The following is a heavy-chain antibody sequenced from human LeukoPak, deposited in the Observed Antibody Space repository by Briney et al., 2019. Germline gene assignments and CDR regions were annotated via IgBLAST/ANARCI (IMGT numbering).Heavy chain of an antibody. CDR3: ARGRGYCSGGSCINWIDP. V-gene: IGHV4-34*01. D-gene: IGHD2-15*01. CDR2: INHSGST. CDR1: GGSFSGYY. J-gene: IGHJ5*02. Sequence: SESLSLTCAVYGGSFSGYYWSWIRQPPGKGLEWIGEINHSGSTNYNPSLKSRVTISVDTSKNQFSLNLRSVTAADTAVYYCARGRGYCSGGSCINWIDPWGQGTLVTV.